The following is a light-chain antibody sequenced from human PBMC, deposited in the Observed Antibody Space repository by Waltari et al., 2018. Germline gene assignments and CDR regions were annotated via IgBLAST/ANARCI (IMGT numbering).Light chain of an antibody. Sequence: DVVMTQSPLSLPVTLGQSVSFSCRSSESLVYSDGNTYLTWFQQRQGQSPRRLIYKVSHRESGVPDRFSGSGSGTHFTLNISRVEAEDVAIYHCMQNTNWPLTFGGGTKVEIK. V-gene: IGKV2-30*01. CDR3: MQNTNWPLT. CDR1: ESLVYSDGNTY. J-gene: IGKJ4*01. CDR2: KVS.